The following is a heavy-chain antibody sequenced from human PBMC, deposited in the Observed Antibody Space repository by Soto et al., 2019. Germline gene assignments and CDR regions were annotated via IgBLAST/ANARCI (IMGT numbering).Heavy chain of an antibody. D-gene: IGHD5-12*01. J-gene: IGHJ6*02. CDR2: ISYDGSNK. CDR3: SKEAHIGDHNCYYYGMDF. V-gene: IGHV3-30*18. CDR1: GFTFSSYG. Sequence: GGSLRLSCAASGFTFSSYGMHWVRQAPGKGLEWVAVISYDGSNKYYADSVKGRFTISRDNSKNTQYLQMNSLRAEDAAVYYCSKEAHIGDHNCYYYGMDFWGQGTMVTVSS.